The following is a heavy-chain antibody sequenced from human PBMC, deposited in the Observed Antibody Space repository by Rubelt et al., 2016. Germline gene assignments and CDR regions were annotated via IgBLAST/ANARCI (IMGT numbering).Heavy chain of an antibody. V-gene: IGHV4-39*07. J-gene: IGHJ4*02. CDR3: ARVKIVVVPSANFDY. CDR1: GASISSSTTYY. D-gene: IGHD2-2*01. Sequence: QLQLQESGPGLVKPSETLSLTCTVSGASISSSTTYYWGWIRQPPGKGLEWIGGIYYSGITYYNPSLKSRVTISVDTSKNQLPLKLSSGTAADTAVYYCARVKIVVVPSANFDYWGQGTLVTVSS. CDR2: IYYSGIT.